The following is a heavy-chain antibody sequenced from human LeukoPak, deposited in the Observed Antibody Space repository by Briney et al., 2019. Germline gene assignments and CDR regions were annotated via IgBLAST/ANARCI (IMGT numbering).Heavy chain of an antibody. Sequence: GGSLRLSCAASGFTFSSYSMNWVRQAPGKGLEWVSSISSSSRIISYADSVKGRFTISRDNAKNSLYLHVNGLRAEDTAVYYCAREVYYGSGRRFDYWGQGTLVTVSS. D-gene: IGHD3-10*01. J-gene: IGHJ4*02. CDR3: AREVYYGSGRRFDY. CDR1: GFTFSSYS. CDR2: ISSSSRII. V-gene: IGHV3-21*06.